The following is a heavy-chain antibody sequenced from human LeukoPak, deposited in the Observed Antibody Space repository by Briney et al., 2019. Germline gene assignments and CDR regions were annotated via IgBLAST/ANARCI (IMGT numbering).Heavy chain of an antibody. D-gene: IGHD5-12*01. CDR3: ARGGSGYVYFDY. V-gene: IGHV4-61*02. CDR1: GFSISSSDYF. CDR2: MEISGIT. Sequence: SETLSLTCTVSGFSISSSDYFWSWVRQPAGKGLEWIGRMEISGITNYNPSLRSRVTLSLDTSKNQFSLRLRSVTAADTAVYYCARGGSGYVYFDYWGQGTLVTVSS. J-gene: IGHJ4*02.